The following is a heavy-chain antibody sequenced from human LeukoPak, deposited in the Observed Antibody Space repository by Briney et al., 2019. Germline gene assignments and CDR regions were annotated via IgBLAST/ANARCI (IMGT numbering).Heavy chain of an antibody. D-gene: IGHD2-21*01. CDR1: GFTLSTNA. J-gene: IGHJ4*02. CDR3: ITPLPYSAQ. Sequence: GGSLRLSCLTSGFTLSTNAMSWFRQAPGKGLEWVGRIKPKTDGETTEYAAPVKDRFSISRDDSKSMMYLQMNSLKTEDTAVYYCITPLPYSAQGGQGTLVTVSS. CDR2: IKPKTDGETT. V-gene: IGHV3-15*01.